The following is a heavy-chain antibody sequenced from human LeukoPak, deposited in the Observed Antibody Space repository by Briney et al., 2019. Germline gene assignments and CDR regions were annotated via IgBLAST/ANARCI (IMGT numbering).Heavy chain of an antibody. J-gene: IGHJ6*03. Sequence: PGGSLRLSCAASGFTFSSYEMNWVRQAPGKGLEWVSVIYSGGSTYYADSVKGRFTISRDNAKNSLYLQMNSLRAEDTAVYYCARDPYSGSYSAYYYYYMDVWGKGTTVTVSS. CDR2: IYSGGST. D-gene: IGHD1-26*01. CDR3: ARDPYSGSYSAYYYYYMDV. CDR1: GFTFSSYE. V-gene: IGHV3-66*01.